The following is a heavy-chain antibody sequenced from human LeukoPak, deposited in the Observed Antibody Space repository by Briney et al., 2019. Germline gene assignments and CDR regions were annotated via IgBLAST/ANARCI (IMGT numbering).Heavy chain of an antibody. CDR1: GFTVSRNY. CDR3: ARQKVYGITEAGPAISYYYYYMDV. V-gene: IGHV3-53*01. CDR2: IYSGGNT. Sequence: GGSLRLSCAASGFTVSRNYMSWVRQAPGKGLEWVSVIYSGGNTYYADSVKGRFTISRDNSKNTLYLQMNSLKASDTAMYYCARQKVYGITEAGPAISYYYYYMDVWGKGTTVTISS. J-gene: IGHJ6*03. D-gene: IGHD6-13*01.